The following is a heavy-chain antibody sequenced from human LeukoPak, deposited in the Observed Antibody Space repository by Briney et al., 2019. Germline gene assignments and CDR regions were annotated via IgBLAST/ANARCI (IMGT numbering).Heavy chain of an antibody. CDR3: AKFWTGVAATPAY. CDR1: GFTFSRYG. V-gene: IGHV3-30*18. Sequence: GGSLRLSCAASGFTFSRYGMHWVRQAPGKGLEGVAVISYDGTNKYYADSVKGRFPISRDNSKNTLYLQMNSLRTDDTAVYYCAKFWTGVAATPAYWGQGPLVTVSS. CDR2: ISYDGTNK. J-gene: IGHJ4*02. D-gene: IGHD2-15*01.